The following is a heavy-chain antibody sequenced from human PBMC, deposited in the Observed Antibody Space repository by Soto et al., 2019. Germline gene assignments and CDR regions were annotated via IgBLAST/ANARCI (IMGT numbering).Heavy chain of an antibody. CDR2: IHHSGST. D-gene: IGHD3-22*01. CDR3: TGAYYDIDGYILDP. CDR1: GDSISSMNW. J-gene: IGHJ5*02. Sequence: PSETLSLTCAVSGDSISSMNWWSWVRQHPGKGLEWIGEIHHSGSTNYNPSLKSRVTMSGEKSKNQFSLKLSSLTAADTSVYYCTGAYYDIDGYILDPWGQGTSVTVS. V-gene: IGHV4-4*02.